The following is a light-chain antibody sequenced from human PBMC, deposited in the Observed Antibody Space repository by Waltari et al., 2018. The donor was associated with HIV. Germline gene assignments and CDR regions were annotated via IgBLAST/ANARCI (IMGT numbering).Light chain of an antibody. CDR1: SSDVGSYNL. CDR2: EVS. CDR3: CSYAGSSTWV. V-gene: IGLV2-23*02. Sequence: QSALTQPASVSGSPGQSITISCTGTSSDVGSYNLVSWYQQHPGKAPKLMFYEVSTRPSGVSNRFSGSKSGNTASLTISGLQAEDEAYYYCCSYAGSSTWVFGGGTKLTVL. J-gene: IGLJ2*01.